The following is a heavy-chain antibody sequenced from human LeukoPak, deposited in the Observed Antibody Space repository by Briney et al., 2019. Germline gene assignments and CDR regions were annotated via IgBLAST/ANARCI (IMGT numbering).Heavy chain of an antibody. CDR3: ATDLDIAVAGTIFDY. V-gene: IGHV1-24*01. J-gene: IGHJ4*02. CDR2: FDPEDGET. Sequence: ASVKVSCKVSGYTLTELSMHWVRQAPGKGLEWMGGFDPEDGETIYAQKFLGRVTMTEDTSTDTAYMELSSLRSEDTAVYYCATDLDIAVAGTIFDYWGQGTLVTVSS. CDR1: GYTLTELS. D-gene: IGHD6-19*01.